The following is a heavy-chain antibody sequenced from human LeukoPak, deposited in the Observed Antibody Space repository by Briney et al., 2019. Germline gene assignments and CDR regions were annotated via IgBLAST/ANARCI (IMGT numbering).Heavy chain of an antibody. J-gene: IGHJ5*02. D-gene: IGHD6-13*01. CDR3: ARVALAAAGPTDYNWFDP. V-gene: IGHV1-18*01. CDR2: ISAYNGNT. CDR1: GYTFPSYV. Sequence: ASVKVSCKASGYTFPSYVISWVRQAPGQGLEWMGWISAYNGNTNYAQKLQGRVTITTDTSTSTAYMELRSLRSDDTAVYYCARVALAAAGPTDYNWFDPWGQGTLVTVSS.